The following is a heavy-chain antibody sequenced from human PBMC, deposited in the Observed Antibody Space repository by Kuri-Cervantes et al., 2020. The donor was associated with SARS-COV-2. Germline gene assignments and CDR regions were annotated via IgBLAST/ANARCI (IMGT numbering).Heavy chain of an antibody. D-gene: IGHD5-18*01. J-gene: IGHJ5*02. CDR2: INPSGGST. V-gene: IGHV1-46*01. CDR3: ARVGNLDTAMVTYDP. Sequence: ASVKVSCKASGYTFTSYYMHWVRQAPGQGLEWMGIINPSGGSTSYAQKFQGRVTMTRDTSTSTVYMELSSLRSEDTAVYYCARVGNLDTAMVTYDPWGQGTLVTCYS. CDR1: GYTFTSYY.